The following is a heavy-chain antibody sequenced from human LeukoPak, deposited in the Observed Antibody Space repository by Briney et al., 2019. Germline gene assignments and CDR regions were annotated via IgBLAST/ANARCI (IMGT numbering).Heavy chain of an antibody. CDR1: GGTFSSYA. Sequence: SVKVSCKASGGTFSSYAISWVRQAPGQGLEWTGGIIPIFGTANYAQKFQGRVTITTDESTSTAYMELSSLRSEDTAVYYCARDGDGKYSGSYFNYYYYMDVWGKGTTVTVSS. J-gene: IGHJ6*03. CDR2: IIPIFGTA. D-gene: IGHD1-26*01. CDR3: ARDGDGKYSGSYFNYYYYMDV. V-gene: IGHV1-69*05.